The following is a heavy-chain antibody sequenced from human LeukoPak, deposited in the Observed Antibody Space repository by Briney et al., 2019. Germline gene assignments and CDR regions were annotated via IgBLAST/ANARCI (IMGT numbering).Heavy chain of an antibody. CDR1: GFTFSSYG. V-gene: IGHV3-30*02. D-gene: IGHD2-2*01. J-gene: IGHJ3*02. CDR2: IRYDGSNK. Sequence: GGSLRLSCAASGFTFSSYGMHWVRQAPGKGLEWVAFIRYDGSNKYYAHSVKGRFTISRDNSKNTLYLQMNSLRAEDTAVYYCAKDIVVVPAAIPDAFDIWGQGTMVTVSS. CDR3: AKDIVVVPAAIPDAFDI.